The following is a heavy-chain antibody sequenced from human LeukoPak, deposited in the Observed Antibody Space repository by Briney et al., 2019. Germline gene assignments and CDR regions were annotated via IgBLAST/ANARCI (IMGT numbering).Heavy chain of an antibody. J-gene: IGHJ4*02. V-gene: IGHV4-61*02. Sequence: TLSLTCTVSGGSISSGSYYWSWIRQPAGKGLEWIGRIYTSGSTNYNPSLKSRVTISLDTSKNQLSLKLSSVTAADTAVYYCARDGSGYYDTSGYRNWGQGTLVTVSS. CDR3: ARDGSGYYDTSGYRN. CDR2: IYTSGST. D-gene: IGHD3-22*01. CDR1: GGSISSGSYY.